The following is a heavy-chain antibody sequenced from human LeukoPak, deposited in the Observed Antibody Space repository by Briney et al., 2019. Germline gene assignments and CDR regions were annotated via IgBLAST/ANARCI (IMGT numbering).Heavy chain of an antibody. Sequence: SETLSLTCTVSGGSISSYYWSWIRQPPGKGLEWIGYIYYSGSTNYNPSLKSRVTISVDTSKNQFSLKLSSVTAADTAVYYCARDTTIFGLDPWGQGTLVTVSS. J-gene: IGHJ5*02. V-gene: IGHV4-59*01. CDR3: ARDTTIFGLDP. D-gene: IGHD3-3*01. CDR2: IYYSGST. CDR1: GGSISSYY.